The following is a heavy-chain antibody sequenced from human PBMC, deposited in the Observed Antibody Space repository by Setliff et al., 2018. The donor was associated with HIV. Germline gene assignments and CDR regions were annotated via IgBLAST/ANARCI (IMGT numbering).Heavy chain of an antibody. CDR1: GFTFTGYY. CDR3: ARGRVRAAAIAGLDWFDF. Sequence: ASVKVSCKASGFTFTGYYIHWVRQVPGQGLEWEGRLNPKYGDADYAQKFQGRVTMTRDTSISTAYVDLSSLTSDDTAVYYCARGRVRAAAIAGLDWFDFWGQGTLVTVSS. CDR2: LNPKYGDA. J-gene: IGHJ5*01. V-gene: IGHV1-2*06. D-gene: IGHD6-13*01.